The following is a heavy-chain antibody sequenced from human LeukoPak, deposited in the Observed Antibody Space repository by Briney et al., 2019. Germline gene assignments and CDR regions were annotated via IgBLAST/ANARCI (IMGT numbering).Heavy chain of an antibody. CDR3: ATKTTALDY. V-gene: IGHV1-69*13. D-gene: IGHD4-11*01. CDR1: GYTFTSYG. Sequence: SVKVSCKTSGYTFTSYGISWVRQAPGQGLEWMGGIIPIFGTANYAQKFQGRVTITADESTSTAYMELSSLRSEDTAVYYCATKTTALDYWGQGTLVTVSS. CDR2: IIPIFGTA. J-gene: IGHJ4*02.